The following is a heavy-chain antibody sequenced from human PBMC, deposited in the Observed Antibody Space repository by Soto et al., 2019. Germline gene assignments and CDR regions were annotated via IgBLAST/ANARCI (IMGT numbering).Heavy chain of an antibody. D-gene: IGHD6-19*01. J-gene: IGHJ4*02. CDR2: ISGGGSTT. CDR3: AREVRTSGWFRRLDS. V-gene: IGHV3-11*01. Sequence: GGSLRLSCAVSGFTFSDYYMSWIRQAPGKGLEWISYISGGGSTTYHADSVRGRFTISRDNAKNSLFPQMNSLRAEDTAVYYCAREVRTSGWFRRLDSWGQGILVTVSS. CDR1: GFTFSDYY.